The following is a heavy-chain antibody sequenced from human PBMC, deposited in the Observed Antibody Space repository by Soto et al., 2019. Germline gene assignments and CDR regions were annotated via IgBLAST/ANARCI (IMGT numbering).Heavy chain of an antibody. CDR2: IYWDDGK. D-gene: IGHD6-19*01. J-gene: IGHJ4*02. CDR3: AHIVVAGLGYYFDY. Sequence: QITLKESGPTLVKPTQTLTLTCTFSGFSLSSTRMAVGWIRQPPGKALEWLALIYWDDGKRYSPFMEISLNRTKDTPKHQVVRTMSNMDPVDTARYYCAHIVVAGLGYYFDYWGQGTLVTVSS. V-gene: IGHV2-5*02. CDR1: GFSLSSTRMA.